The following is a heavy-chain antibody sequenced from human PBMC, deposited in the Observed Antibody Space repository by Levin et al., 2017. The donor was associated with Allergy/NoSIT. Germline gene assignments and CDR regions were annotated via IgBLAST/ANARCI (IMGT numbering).Heavy chain of an antibody. J-gene: IGHJ6*02. CDR1: GLSVSNNH. D-gene: IGHD3-9*01. CDR3: VREKESLNGFDRMDV. Sequence: GGSLRLSCAASGLSVSNNHMSWVRQAPGKGLEWVSIIYNDDRTFYADSVKGRFTISRDSSKNMLYLQMNSLSAEDMAVYYCVREKESLNGFDRMDVWGQGTTVTVSS. CDR2: IYNDDRT. V-gene: IGHV3-53*01.